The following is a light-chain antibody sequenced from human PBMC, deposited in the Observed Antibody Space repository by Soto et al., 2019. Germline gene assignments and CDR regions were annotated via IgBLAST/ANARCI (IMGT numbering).Light chain of an antibody. Sequence: IVVTQCPATLSLSPGERATLSCGASQSVSSYLAWYQQKPGQAPRLLIYDASNRATGIPARFSGSGSGTDFTLTISSLEPEDFAVYYCQQRGDWPPITFGQGTRLEIK. CDR1: QSVSSY. CDR3: QQRGDWPPIT. J-gene: IGKJ5*01. CDR2: DAS. V-gene: IGKV3-11*01.